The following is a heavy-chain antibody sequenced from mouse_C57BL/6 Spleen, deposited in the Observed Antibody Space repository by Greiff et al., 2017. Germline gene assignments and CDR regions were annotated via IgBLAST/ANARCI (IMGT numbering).Heavy chain of an antibody. CDR1: GYAFSSSW. V-gene: IGHV1-82*01. J-gene: IGHJ1*03. Sequence: VQLLESGPELVKPGASVKISCKASGYAFSSSWMNWVKQRPGQGLEWIGRIYPADGDTNYNRKFKGKATLTADKSSSTAYMQLSSLTSENSAVYFCARGETYIDVWGTGTTVTVSS. D-gene: IGHD2-13*01. CDR3: ARGETYIDV. CDR2: IYPADGDT.